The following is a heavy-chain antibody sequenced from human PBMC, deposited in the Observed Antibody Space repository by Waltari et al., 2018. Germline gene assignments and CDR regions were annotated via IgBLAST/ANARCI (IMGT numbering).Heavy chain of an antibody. Sequence: QVQLQESGPGLVKPSETLSLTCTVSGGSISSHYWSWIRQPPGQGLEWIGYIYYSGSTNYNPSLKSRVTISVDTSKNQFSLKLSSVTAADTAVYYCARDSLSDYYGSGSYYNAYFDYWGQGTLVTVSS. V-gene: IGHV4-59*11. CDR2: IYYSGST. J-gene: IGHJ4*02. CDR3: ARDSLSDYYGSGSYYNAYFDY. D-gene: IGHD3-10*01. CDR1: GGSISSHY.